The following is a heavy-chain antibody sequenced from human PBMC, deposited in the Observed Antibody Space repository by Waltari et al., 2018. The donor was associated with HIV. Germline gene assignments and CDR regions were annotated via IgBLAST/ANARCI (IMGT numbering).Heavy chain of an antibody. Sequence: EVQLVESGGGLLKPGGSLRLSCADSVLSVSSDWIPWVRQTPGKGLVWVSRINIDGSRIDYADSVRGRFTISRDSAKNTLSLQMNSLTEEDTAVYYCSRDTFGEYDYWGQGTLVTVSS. CDR1: VLSVSSDW. V-gene: IGHV3-74*01. D-gene: IGHD3-10*01. CDR3: SRDTFGEYDY. J-gene: IGHJ4*02. CDR2: INIDGSRI.